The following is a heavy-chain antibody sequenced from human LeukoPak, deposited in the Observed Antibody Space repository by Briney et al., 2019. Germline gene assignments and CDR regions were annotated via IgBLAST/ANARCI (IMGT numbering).Heavy chain of an antibody. CDR1: GFTFSSYE. CDR3: ATWGYYDSSGYSPDFDY. D-gene: IGHD3-22*01. CDR2: ISSSGSTI. J-gene: IGHJ4*02. V-gene: IGHV3-48*03. Sequence: PGGSLRLSCAASGFTFSSYEMNWVRQAPGKGLEWVSYISSSGSTIHYADSVKGRFTISRDNAKNSLYLQMNSLRAEDTAVYYCATWGYYDSSGYSPDFDYWGQGTLVTVSS.